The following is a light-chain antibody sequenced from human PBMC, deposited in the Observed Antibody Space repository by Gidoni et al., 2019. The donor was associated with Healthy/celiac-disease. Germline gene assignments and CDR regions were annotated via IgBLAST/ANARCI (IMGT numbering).Light chain of an antibody. CDR2: INSDGSH. CDR3: QTWGSGIWV. V-gene: IGLV4-69*01. CDR1: RGHRSYA. Sequence: QLVLTNSPSASASLRASVKLTCTLSRGHRSYAIAWPQQQPEKGPRYLMKINSDGSHSKGDGIPDRFSGSSSGAERDLTISSLQSEDEADDYCQTWGSGIWVFGGGTKLTVL. J-gene: IGLJ3*02.